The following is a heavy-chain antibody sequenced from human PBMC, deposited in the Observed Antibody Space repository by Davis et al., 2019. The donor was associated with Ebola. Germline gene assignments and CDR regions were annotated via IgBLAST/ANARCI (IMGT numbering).Heavy chain of an antibody. D-gene: IGHD3-9*01. CDR2: ISSSSSTI. V-gene: IGHV3-48*02. CDR1: GFTFSSYS. Sequence: GESLKISCAASGFTFSSYSMNWVRQAPGKGLEWVSYISSSSSTIYYADSVKGRFTISRDNAKNSLYLQMNSLRDEDTAVYYCARGGLRYFDWFHGMDVWGKGTTVTVSS. J-gene: IGHJ6*04. CDR3: ARGGLRYFDWFHGMDV.